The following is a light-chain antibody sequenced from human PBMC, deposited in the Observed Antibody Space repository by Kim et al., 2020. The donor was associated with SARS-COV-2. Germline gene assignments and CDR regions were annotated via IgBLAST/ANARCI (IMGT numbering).Light chain of an antibody. Sequence: SVGDRVTITRQASKDISKHLNWYQHKTGKGPKLLSYDASNLQEGVPSRFSGSGSGAYFTLSINSLQPEDIATYYCQQYETPALTFGGGTTVDSK. CDR1: KDISKH. V-gene: IGKV1-33*01. J-gene: IGKJ4*01. CDR2: DAS. CDR3: QQYETPALT.